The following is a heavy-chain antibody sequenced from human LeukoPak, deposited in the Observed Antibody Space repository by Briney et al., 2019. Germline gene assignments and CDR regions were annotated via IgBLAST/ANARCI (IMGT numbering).Heavy chain of an antibody. CDR3: ARSVEGYCSCGSCYSYYYYMDV. V-gene: IGHV4-59*01. CDR1: GGSISSYY. CDR2: IYYSGST. D-gene: IGHD2-15*01. J-gene: IGHJ6*03. Sequence: SETLSLTCTVSGGSISSYYWSWIRQPPWKGLEWIGYIYYSGSTNYNPSLKSRVTISVDTSKNHFSLKLSSVTAADTAVYYCARSVEGYCSCGSCYSYYYYMDVWGKGTTVTVSS.